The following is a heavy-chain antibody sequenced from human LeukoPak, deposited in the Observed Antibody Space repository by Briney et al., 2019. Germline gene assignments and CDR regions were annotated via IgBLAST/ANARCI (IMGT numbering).Heavy chain of an antibody. D-gene: IGHD4-17*01. CDR3: ARRMVTTSANDAFDI. CDR2: IYPGDSDT. J-gene: IGHJ3*02. V-gene: IGHV5-51*01. Sequence: GESLKISCKASGYSFTTYWIGWVRQMPGKGLEWMGIIYPGDSDTKYSPSFQGQVTISADKSISTAYLQWSSLKASDTAMYYCARRMVTTSANDAFDIWGQGTMVTVSS. CDR1: GYSFTTYW.